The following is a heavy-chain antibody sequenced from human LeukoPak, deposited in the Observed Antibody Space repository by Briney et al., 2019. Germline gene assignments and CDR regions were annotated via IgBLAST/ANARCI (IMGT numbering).Heavy chain of an antibody. V-gene: IGHV3-30*04. CDR1: GFTFSSYA. CDR3: ARDHWNYVGFDY. Sequence: PGRALRLSCAASGFTFSSYAMHWVRQAPGRGLEGVAVISYDGRNKYYADSVKGRFTISRENSKNTLYLQMNSLRAEHTAVYYCARDHWNYVGFDYWGQGTLVTVSS. D-gene: IGHD1-7*01. CDR2: ISYDGRNK. J-gene: IGHJ4*02.